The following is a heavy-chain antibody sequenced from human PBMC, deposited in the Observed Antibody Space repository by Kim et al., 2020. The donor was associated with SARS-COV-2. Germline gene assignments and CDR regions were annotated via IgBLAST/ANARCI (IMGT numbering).Heavy chain of an antibody. CDR1: GYPFSGFY. CDR3: ARGSDYHGLDV. Sequence: ASVKVSCKTSGYPFSGFYIHWVRQAPGQGLEWMGWISPNNGATKYAEASQGRFTMTRDTSINTAYLELSRLKSDDTAIYFCARGSDYHGLDVWGQGTTVTVSS. V-gene: IGHV1-2*02. J-gene: IGHJ6*02. CDR2: ISPNNGAT.